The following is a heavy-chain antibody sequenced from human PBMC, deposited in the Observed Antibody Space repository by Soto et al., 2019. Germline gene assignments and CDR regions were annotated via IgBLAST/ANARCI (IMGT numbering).Heavy chain of an antibody. V-gene: IGHV4-39*01. Sequence: QVQLQESGPGLVKPSETLSLTCTVSGASISSNIYYWGWIRQPPGKGLEWIGSIYYTGNTFYNPSLKSRVTLSVDTSENQFSLRLFSVTAADTAVYYCARHSHEDHGDPNGFDPWGQGTLVTVSS. D-gene: IGHD4-17*01. CDR3: ARHSHEDHGDPNGFDP. CDR1: GASISSNIYY. J-gene: IGHJ5*02. CDR2: IYYTGNT.